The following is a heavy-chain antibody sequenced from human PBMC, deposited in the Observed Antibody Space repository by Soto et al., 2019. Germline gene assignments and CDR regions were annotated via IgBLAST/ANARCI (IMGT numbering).Heavy chain of an antibody. J-gene: IGHJ6*02. CDR2: IYYSGST. CDR3: ARASYSSALDYYGMDV. CDR1: GGSVSSGSYY. Sequence: SETLSLTCTVSGGSVSSGSYYWSWIRQPPGKGLEWIGYIYYSGSTNYNPSLKSRVTISVDTSKNQFSLKLSSVTAADTAMYYCARASYSSALDYYGMDVWGQGTTVTVSS. V-gene: IGHV4-61*01. D-gene: IGHD6-19*01.